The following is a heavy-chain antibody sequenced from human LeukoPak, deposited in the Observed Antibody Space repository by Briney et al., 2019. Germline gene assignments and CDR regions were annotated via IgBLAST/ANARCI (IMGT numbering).Heavy chain of an antibody. J-gene: IGHJ4*02. CDR1: GFTFSSYA. V-gene: IGHV3-23*01. D-gene: IGHD2-15*01. CDR3: AREPGYCSGRSSYYFDY. Sequence: GGSLRLSCAASGFTFSSYAMSWVRQAPGKGLEWVSAISGSGGSTYYADSVKGRFTISRDNSKNTLYLQMNSLRAEDTAVYYCAREPGYCSGRSSYYFDYWGQGTLVTVSS. CDR2: ISGSGGST.